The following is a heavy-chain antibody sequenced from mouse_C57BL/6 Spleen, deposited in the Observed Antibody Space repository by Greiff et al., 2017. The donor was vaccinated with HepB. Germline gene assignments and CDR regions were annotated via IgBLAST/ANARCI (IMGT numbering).Heavy chain of an antibody. D-gene: IGHD3-2*02. CDR2: IYPGDGDT. J-gene: IGHJ4*01. Sequence: VQLQQSGPELVKPGASVKISCKASGYAFSSSWMNWVKQRPGKGLEWIGRIYPGDGDTNYNGKFKGKATLTADKSSSTAYMQLSSLTSEDSAVYFCARPAQATDAMDYWGQGTSVTVSS. V-gene: IGHV1-82*01. CDR3: ARPAQATDAMDY. CDR1: GYAFSSSW.